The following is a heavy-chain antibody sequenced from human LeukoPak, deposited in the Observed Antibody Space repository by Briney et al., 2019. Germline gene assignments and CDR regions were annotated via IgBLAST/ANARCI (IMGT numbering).Heavy chain of an antibody. CDR1: GGSISSYY. CDR2: IYYSGST. CDR3: ARGEERYFDFYGMDV. V-gene: IGHV4-30-4*01. D-gene: IGHD3-9*01. Sequence: SETLSLTCTVSGGSISSYYWSWIRQPPGKGLEWIGYIYYSGSTYYNPSLKSRVTISVDTSKNQFSLKLSSVTAADTAVYYCARGEERYFDFYGMDVWGQGTTVTVSS. J-gene: IGHJ6*02.